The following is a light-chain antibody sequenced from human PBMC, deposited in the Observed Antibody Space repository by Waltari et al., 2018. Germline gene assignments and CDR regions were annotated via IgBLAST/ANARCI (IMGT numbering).Light chain of an antibody. V-gene: IGLV2-11*01. CDR1: SSDVGNYNY. CDR2: DVY. CDR3: CSYAGTYRWV. Sequence: QSALTQPRSVSGSPGQSVTISCTGTSSDVGNYNYVSWYQQYPGKAPKFIIADVYKRPYAFPGRFSGSKSGNTASLTIAGLQTEDEADYYCCSYAGTYRWVFGGGTKLTVL. J-gene: IGLJ3*02.